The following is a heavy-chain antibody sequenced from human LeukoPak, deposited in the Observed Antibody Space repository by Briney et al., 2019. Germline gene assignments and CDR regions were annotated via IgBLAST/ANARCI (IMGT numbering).Heavy chain of an antibody. J-gene: IGHJ1*01. CDR3: VRTTNGPEH. V-gene: IGHV3-74*01. CDR1: GFTFTSHL. CDR2: VSGDGRTT. D-gene: IGHD2-8*01. Sequence: GGSLRLSCAASGFTFTSHLIHWVRQPPGKGLVWVSRVSGDGRTTNYADSVKGRFTISRDNAKNTVYLQMDSLRVEDTAVYYCVRTTNGPEHWGQGTLVPVSS.